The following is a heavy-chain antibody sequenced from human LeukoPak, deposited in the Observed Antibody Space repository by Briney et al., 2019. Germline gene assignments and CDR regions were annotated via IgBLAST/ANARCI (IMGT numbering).Heavy chain of an antibody. CDR2: IYYSGST. CDR3: ARDSNYYDSSGPDFDY. D-gene: IGHD3-22*01. V-gene: IGHV4-59*01. Sequence: PSETLSLTCAVYGGSFSSYYWSWIRQPPGKGLEWIGYIYYSGSTNYNPSLKSRVTISVDTSKNQFSLKLSSVTAADTAVYYCARDSNYYDSSGPDFDYWGQGTLVTVSS. CDR1: GGSFSSYY. J-gene: IGHJ4*02.